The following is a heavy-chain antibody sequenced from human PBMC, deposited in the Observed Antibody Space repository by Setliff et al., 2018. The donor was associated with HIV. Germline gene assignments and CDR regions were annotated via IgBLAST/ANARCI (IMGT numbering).Heavy chain of an antibody. Sequence: PSETLSLTCTVSGGSISSYYWSWIRQPPGKGLEWIGYIYTSGSTNYNPSLKSRVTISVDTSKNQFSLKLSSVTAADTAVYYCARDRRYSRNYMDVWGKGTTVTVSS. CDR3: ARDRRYSRNYMDV. CDR2: IYTSGST. J-gene: IGHJ6*03. CDR1: GGSISSYY. D-gene: IGHD5-18*01. V-gene: IGHV4-4*08.